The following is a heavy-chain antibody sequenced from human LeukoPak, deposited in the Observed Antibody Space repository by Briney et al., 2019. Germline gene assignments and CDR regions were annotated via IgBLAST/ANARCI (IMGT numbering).Heavy chain of an antibody. D-gene: IGHD4-11*01. J-gene: IGHJ4*02. CDR3: ARGVKSPDY. CDR2: IRSKTYGGIS. V-gene: IGHV3-49*03. CDR1: GGSISSYY. Sequence: LSLTCTVSGGSISSYYWSWFRQAPGKGLEWVGFIRSKTYGGISDYAASVKGRFTISRDDSKSIAYLQMDSLKTEDTAVYYCARGVKSPDYWGQGTLVTVSS.